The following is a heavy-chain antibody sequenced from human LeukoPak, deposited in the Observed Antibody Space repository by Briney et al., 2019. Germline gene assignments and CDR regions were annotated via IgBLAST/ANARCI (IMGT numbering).Heavy chain of an antibody. J-gene: IGHJ3*02. CDR3: AREGTDAFDI. D-gene: IGHD1-1*01. CDR2: IGYNGRSK. Sequence: GGSLRLSCAASGFTFSNYGMHWVRQAPGKGLEWVAFIGYNGRSKYYGDSVKGRFTTSRDNSKSTLYLQMNSLRGEDTAVYYCAREGTDAFDIWGQGTMVTVSS. CDR1: GFTFSNYG. V-gene: IGHV3-30*02.